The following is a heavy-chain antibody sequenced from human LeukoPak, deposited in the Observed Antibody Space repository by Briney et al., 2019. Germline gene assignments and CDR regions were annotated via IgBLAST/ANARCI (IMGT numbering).Heavy chain of an antibody. V-gene: IGHV4-59*02. J-gene: IGHJ4*02. CDR1: GASVSNSH. D-gene: IGHD3-3*01. Sequence: SETLSLTCAVSGASVSNSHWNWIRQFPGKVLEWIGCLSYTGKTDYNPSLSSRVTISLGTSNNQVSLKLQSVTAADTALYYCAEGSFEPFARWGPGTLVTVSS. CDR3: AEGSFEPFAR. CDR2: LSYTGKT.